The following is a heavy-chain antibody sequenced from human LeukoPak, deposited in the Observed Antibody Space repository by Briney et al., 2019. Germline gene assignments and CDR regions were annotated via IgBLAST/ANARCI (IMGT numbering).Heavy chain of an antibody. Sequence: GGSLILSCAASVFTFRSYPMHWVRQAPGKVLEYVSAINTNGGTTFYANSVKDRFTISRDKSKNTLYLQMGSLRPEDMAVYYCARGRSGAAARYLDLWGRGTLVTVSS. CDR3: ARGRSGAAARYLDL. D-gene: IGHD6-13*01. CDR1: VFTFRSYP. CDR2: INTNGGTT. V-gene: IGHV3-64*01. J-gene: IGHJ2*01.